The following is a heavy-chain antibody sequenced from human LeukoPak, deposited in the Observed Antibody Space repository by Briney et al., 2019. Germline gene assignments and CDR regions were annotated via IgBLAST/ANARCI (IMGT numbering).Heavy chain of an antibody. Sequence: SGPTLVKPPQTLTLTCTFSGFSLSSSGVGVGWIRQPPGKALEWPALIYWDDDKRYSPSLKSRLTITKDTSKNQVVLTMTNMDPVDTATYYCAHRLTSSSWSAYSFDYWGQGALVTVSS. D-gene: IGHD6-13*01. CDR2: IYWDDDK. V-gene: IGHV2-5*02. CDR3: AHRLTSSSWSAYSFDY. CDR1: GFSLSSSGVG. J-gene: IGHJ4*02.